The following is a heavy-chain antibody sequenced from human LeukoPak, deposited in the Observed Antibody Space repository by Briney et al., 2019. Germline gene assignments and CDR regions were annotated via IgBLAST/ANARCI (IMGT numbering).Heavy chain of an antibody. V-gene: IGHV4-59*08. CDR1: GGSINTYF. CDR3: ARHKTDRTYPLDY. J-gene: IGHJ4*02. CDR2: IYYSGST. D-gene: IGHD2-21*02. Sequence: SSETLSLTCTVSGGSINTYFWSWIRQPPGKGLEWIGHIYYSGSTTYNPSLKSRVTISVDASKNQFSLKLTSVTAADTAVYYCARHKTDRTYPLDYWGQGTLVTVSS.